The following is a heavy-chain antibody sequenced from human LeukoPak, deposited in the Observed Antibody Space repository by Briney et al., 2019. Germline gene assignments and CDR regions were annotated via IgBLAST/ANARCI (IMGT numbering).Heavy chain of an antibody. J-gene: IGHJ4*02. CDR1: GYTFTSYA. Sequence: ASVKVSCKASGYTFTSYAMHWVRQAPGQRLEWMGWINAGNGNTKYSQKFQGRVTIARDTSASTAYMELSSLRSEDTAVYYCARDHPVQLWLLGYWGQGTLVTVSS. CDR2: INAGNGNT. CDR3: ARDHPVQLWLLGY. V-gene: IGHV1-3*01. D-gene: IGHD5-18*01.